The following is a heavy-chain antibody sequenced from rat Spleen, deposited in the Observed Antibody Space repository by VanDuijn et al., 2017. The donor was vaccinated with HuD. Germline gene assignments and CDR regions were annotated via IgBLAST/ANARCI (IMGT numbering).Heavy chain of an antibody. CDR2: ISFDGFNT. Sequence: EVQLVESDGGLVQPGRSLKLSCAASGFTFSDYYMAWVRQAPTKGLEWVATISFDGFNTYYRDSVKGRFTISRDNAKSTLYLQMNSLRSEDTATYYCARREGGLFDYWGQGVMVTVSS. CDR1: GFTFSDYY. J-gene: IGHJ2*01. V-gene: IGHV5-29*01. CDR3: ARREGGLFDY. D-gene: IGHD1-11*01.